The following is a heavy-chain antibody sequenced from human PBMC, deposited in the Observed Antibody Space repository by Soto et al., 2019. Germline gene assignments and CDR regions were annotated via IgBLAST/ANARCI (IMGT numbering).Heavy chain of an antibody. V-gene: IGHV4-59*01. CDR3: ARDVSLTGYFDS. CDR2: IYYDGRTTST. Sequence: QVQLQESGPGQVKPAETLSLTCTISRGFIDTYYWTWIRQPPGKGLEWIGFIYYDGRTTSTDYNPSLKSRVTISLDTSKKQFSLKLRSVAAADTAVYYCARDVSLTGYFDSWGQGSLVTVSS. J-gene: IGHJ5*01. D-gene: IGHD3-9*01. CDR1: RGFIDTYY.